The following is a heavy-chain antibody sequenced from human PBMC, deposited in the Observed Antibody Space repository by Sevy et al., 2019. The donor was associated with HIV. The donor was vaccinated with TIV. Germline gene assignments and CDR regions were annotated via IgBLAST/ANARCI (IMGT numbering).Heavy chain of an antibody. CDR1: GFTFNRYW. Sequence: GGSLRLSCAASGFTFNRYWMHWVRRAPGKGPVWLARIEGDGSATTYTDSVKGRFTISRDNAQDTLYLQMNSLRTEDTAIYYCVRIATGHTFGLPDFWGQGTLVTVSS. V-gene: IGHV3-74*01. CDR3: VRIATGHTFGLPDF. D-gene: IGHD1-1*01. J-gene: IGHJ4*02. CDR2: IEGDGSAT.